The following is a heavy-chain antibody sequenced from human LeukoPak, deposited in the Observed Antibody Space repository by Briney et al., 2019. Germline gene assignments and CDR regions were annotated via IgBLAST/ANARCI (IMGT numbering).Heavy chain of an antibody. CDR2: IYTSGST. J-gene: IGHJ5*02. D-gene: IGHD3-10*01. CDR3: ARDLSQFGAPPGHIWFDP. Sequence: SETLSLTCTVSGGSISSYYWSWIRQPAGKGREWIGRIYTSGSTNYNPSLKSRVTMSVDTSKNQFSLKLSSVTAADTAVYYCARDLSQFGAPPGHIWFDPWGQGTLVTVSS. CDR1: GGSISSYY. V-gene: IGHV4-4*07.